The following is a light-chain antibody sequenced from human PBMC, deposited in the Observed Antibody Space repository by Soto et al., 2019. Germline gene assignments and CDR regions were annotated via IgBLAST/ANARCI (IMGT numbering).Light chain of an antibody. V-gene: IGLV1-44*01. CDR1: SSNIGSKT. CDR3: AAWDDSLNARV. CDR2: NNH. Sequence: QSVLTQAPSASGTPGQRVTISCSGSSSNIGSKTVNWYQQLPGMAPKLLIFNNHQRPSGVPDRFSGSKSGTSASLAISGLQSEAEADYYCAAWDDSLNARVFGTGTQLTVL. J-gene: IGLJ7*01.